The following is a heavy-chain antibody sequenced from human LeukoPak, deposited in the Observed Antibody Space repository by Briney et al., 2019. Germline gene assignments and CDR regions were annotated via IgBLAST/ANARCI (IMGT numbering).Heavy chain of an antibody. CDR3: AKEWPWEYFYYGMNV. CDR2: ISYDGSNE. CDR1: GFTFSSYS. J-gene: IGHJ6*02. D-gene: IGHD1-26*01. Sequence: GGSLRLSCAASGFTFSSYSMNWVRQAPGKGLEWVAVISYDGSNEYYADSVKGRFTISRDNSKNSVFLQMNSLRAEDTAVYYCAKEWPWEYFYYGMNVWGQGTTVTVSS. V-gene: IGHV3-30*18.